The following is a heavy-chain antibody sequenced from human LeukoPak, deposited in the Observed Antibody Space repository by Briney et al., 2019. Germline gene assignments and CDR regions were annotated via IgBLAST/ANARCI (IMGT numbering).Heavy chain of an antibody. Sequence: GGSLRLSWAASGVTLSSYAMSWVRQAPGKGLEWVSVISGSGGSTYYADSVKGRFTISRDNSKNTLYLQMNSLRAEDTAVYYCAKSQVLAVAGIGWFDPWGQGTLVTVSS. CDR2: ISGSGGST. CDR1: GVTLSSYA. D-gene: IGHD6-19*01. CDR3: AKSQVLAVAGIGWFDP. V-gene: IGHV3-23*01. J-gene: IGHJ5*02.